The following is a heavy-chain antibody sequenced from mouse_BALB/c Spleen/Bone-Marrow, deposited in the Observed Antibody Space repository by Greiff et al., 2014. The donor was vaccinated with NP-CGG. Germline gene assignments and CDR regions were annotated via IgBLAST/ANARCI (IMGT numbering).Heavy chain of an antibody. CDR3: ARDYYGSSPFAY. CDR2: IYPGNVNT. D-gene: IGHD1-1*01. V-gene: IGHV1S56*01. Sequence: VQLQQSGPELVKPGASVRISCKASGYTFTSYYIHWVKQRPGQGLEWIGWIYPGNVNTKYNEKFKGKATLTADKSSSTAYMQLSSLTSEDSAVYFCARDYYGSSPFAYWGQGTLVTVSA. J-gene: IGHJ3*01. CDR1: GYTFTSYY.